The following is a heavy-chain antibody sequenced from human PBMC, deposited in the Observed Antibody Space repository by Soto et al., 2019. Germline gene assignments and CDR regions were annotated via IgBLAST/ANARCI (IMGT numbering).Heavy chain of an antibody. V-gene: IGHV3-53*04. CDR3: VRGRYGSEIH. J-gene: IGHJ4*02. D-gene: IGHD3-10*01. Sequence: EVRLVESGGGLVQPGGSLRLSCAASGFTVSSNYMTWVRQAPGKGLEWVSLVYSGGATHYAASVKGRFTISTDSSQSTMFLQMHSLRTEDTATYYCVRGRYGSEIHWGQGTKVTVSS. CDR1: GFTVSSNY. CDR2: VYSGGAT.